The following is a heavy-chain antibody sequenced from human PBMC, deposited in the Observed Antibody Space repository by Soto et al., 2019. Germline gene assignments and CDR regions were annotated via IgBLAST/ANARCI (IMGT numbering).Heavy chain of an antibody. V-gene: IGHV3-33*01. Sequence: GGSLRLSCAASGFTFSSYGMHWVRQAPGKGLEWVAVIWYDGSNKYYADSVKGRFTIPRDNSKNTLYLQMNSLRAEDTAVYYCARDGHYDILTGFFDYWGQGTLVTVSS. D-gene: IGHD3-9*01. CDR1: GFTFSSYG. CDR3: ARDGHYDILTGFFDY. J-gene: IGHJ4*02. CDR2: IWYDGSNK.